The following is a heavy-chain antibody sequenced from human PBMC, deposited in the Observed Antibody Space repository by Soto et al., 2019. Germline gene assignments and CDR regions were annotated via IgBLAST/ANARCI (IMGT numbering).Heavy chain of an antibody. J-gene: IGHJ4*02. Sequence: GESLKISCKASGYSFANYWIGWVCQKPGKGLEWMGVIYPGDSETTYSPSFEGQVIISVDRSRGTAFLEWSSLKASDTTMYYCARPGAPTDTVVYDFWGQGTQVTVSS. D-gene: IGHD5-18*01. V-gene: IGHV5-51*01. CDR3: ARPGAPTDTVVYDF. CDR1: GYSFANYW. CDR2: IYPGDSET.